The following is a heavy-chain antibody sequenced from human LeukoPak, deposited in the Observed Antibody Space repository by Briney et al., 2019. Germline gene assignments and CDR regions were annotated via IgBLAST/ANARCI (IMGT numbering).Heavy chain of an antibody. V-gene: IGHV3-23*01. D-gene: IGHD2-2*01. CDR1: GFTFSSYA. CDR2: ISGSGGST. CDR3: AXDSXYCSSTSCYVY. J-gene: IGHJ4*02. Sequence: GGSLRLSCAASGFTFSSYAMSWVRQAPGKGLEWVSAISGSGGSTYYADSGKGRFTISRENSKNTLYLQMNSLRAEDTAVYYXAXDSXYCSSTSCYVYWGQGTLVTVSS.